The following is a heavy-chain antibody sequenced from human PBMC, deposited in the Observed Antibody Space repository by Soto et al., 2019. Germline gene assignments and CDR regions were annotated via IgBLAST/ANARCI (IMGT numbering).Heavy chain of an antibody. CDR1: GCSVNNGNYY. CDR3: ARALRVVRRRSGLPNWFDP. CDR2: VYYTGST. D-gene: IGHD3-10*01. J-gene: IGHJ5*02. Sequence: ETLSLTCTVSGCSVNNGNYYWSWIRQPPGKELEWIGYVYYTGSTYSNPSLKSRLTLTIDTSKNQFSLNLTSVTAADTAVYYCARALRVVRRRSGLPNWFDPWGQGALVTVSS. V-gene: IGHV4-61*01.